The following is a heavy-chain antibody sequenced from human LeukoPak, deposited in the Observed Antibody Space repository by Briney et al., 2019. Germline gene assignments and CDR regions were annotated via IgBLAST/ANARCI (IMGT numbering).Heavy chain of an antibody. CDR1: GYTLTELS. CDR2: FDPEDGET. CDR3: ATQHVVVVAAKSPDAFDI. D-gene: IGHD2-15*01. Sequence: ASVKVSCKVSGYTLTELSMHWVRQAPGKGLEWMGGFDPEDGETIYAQKFQGRVTMTEDTSTDTAYMELSSLRSEDTAVYYCATQHVVVVAAKSPDAFDIWGQGTMVTVSS. V-gene: IGHV1-24*01. J-gene: IGHJ3*02.